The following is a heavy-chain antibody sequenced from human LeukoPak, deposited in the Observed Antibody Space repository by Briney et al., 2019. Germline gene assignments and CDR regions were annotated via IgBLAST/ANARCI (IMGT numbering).Heavy chain of an antibody. J-gene: IGHJ5*02. Sequence: SETLSLTCTVSGGFISSSSYYWGWIRQPPGKGLEWIGSIYYSGSTYYNPSLKSRVTISVDTSKNQFSLKLSSVTAADTAVYYCARHPPFYCSSTSCYTHWFDPWGQGTLVTVSS. CDR2: IYYSGST. CDR1: GGFISSSSYY. D-gene: IGHD2-2*02. CDR3: ARHPPFYCSSTSCYTHWFDP. V-gene: IGHV4-39*01.